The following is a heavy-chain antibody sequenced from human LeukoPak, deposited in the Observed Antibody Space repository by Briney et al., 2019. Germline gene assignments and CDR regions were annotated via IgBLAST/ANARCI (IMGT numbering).Heavy chain of an antibody. CDR1: GFTFSSYG. CDR2: ISYDGSNK. D-gene: IGHD5-12*01. J-gene: IGHJ5*02. V-gene: IGHV3-30*19. CDR3: ARDGVATISFWFDP. Sequence: PGRSLRLSCAASGFTFSSYGMHWVRQAPGKGLEWVAVISYDGSNKYYADSVKGRFTISRDNSKNTLYLQMNSLRAEDTAVYYCARDGVATISFWFDPWGQGTLVTVSS.